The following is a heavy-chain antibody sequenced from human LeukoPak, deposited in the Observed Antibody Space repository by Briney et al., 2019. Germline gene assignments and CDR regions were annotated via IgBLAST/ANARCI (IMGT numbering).Heavy chain of an antibody. D-gene: IGHD1-26*01. Sequence: GASAKLSCKANGHTYTSYYMHWVRRAPGQGLDRMGIINPSGGSTSYAQKFQGRVTMTRNTSTSTVYMELSSLRSEDTAVYYCARASYSGARFNYWGQGTLVTVSS. V-gene: IGHV1-46*01. J-gene: IGHJ4*02. CDR3: ARASYSGARFNY. CDR1: GHTYTSYY. CDR2: INPSGGST.